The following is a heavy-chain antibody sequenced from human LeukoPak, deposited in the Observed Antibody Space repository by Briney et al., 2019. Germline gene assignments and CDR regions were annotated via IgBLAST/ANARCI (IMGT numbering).Heavy chain of an antibody. Sequence: PGGSLRLSCAASGSTFSSYAMHWVRQAPGKGLEWVAVISYDGSNKYYADSVKGRFTISRDNSKNTLYLQMNSLRAEDTAVYYCAREKDSSGWDWGQGTLVTVSS. CDR1: GSTFSSYA. CDR2: ISYDGSNK. J-gene: IGHJ4*02. D-gene: IGHD6-19*01. V-gene: IGHV3-30-3*01. CDR3: AREKDSSGWD.